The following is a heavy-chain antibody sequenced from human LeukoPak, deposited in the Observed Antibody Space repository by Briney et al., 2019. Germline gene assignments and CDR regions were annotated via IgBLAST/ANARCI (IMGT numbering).Heavy chain of an antibody. Sequence: QTLSLTFVIAGDSFCSYVDARNWIRQSPSRGLEWLGRTYYRSRWFNGYVVSVMGRITINPDTSKNQFSLHLNSVTPEDTAVYYCARGINSAFDIWGQGTLVTVSS. J-gene: IGHJ3*02. V-gene: IGHV6-1*01. CDR1: GDSFCSYVDA. CDR2: TYYRSRWFN. D-gene: IGHD2-15*01. CDR3: ARGINSAFDI.